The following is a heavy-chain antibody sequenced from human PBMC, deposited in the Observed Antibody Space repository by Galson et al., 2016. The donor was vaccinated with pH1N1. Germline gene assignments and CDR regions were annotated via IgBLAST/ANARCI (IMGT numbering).Heavy chain of an antibody. J-gene: IGHJ3*02. Sequence: PALVKPTQTLTLTCTFSGFSLSGSGMSVSWIRQPPGKALEWLARIDWDDDKFYSTSLQTRLTISKDTSEHQVVLTMTNMDPVDTATYYCARTKRRGGWAFDIWGQGTIITVSS. CDR3: ARTKRRGGWAFDI. CDR1: GFSLSGSGMS. V-gene: IGHV2-70*17. CDR2: IDWDDDK. D-gene: IGHD6-19*01.